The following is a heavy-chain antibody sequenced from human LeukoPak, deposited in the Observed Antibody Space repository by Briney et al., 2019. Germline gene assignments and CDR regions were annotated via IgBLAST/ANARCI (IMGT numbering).Heavy chain of an antibody. CDR1: GFTFDDYA. D-gene: IGHD6-19*01. CDR3: ARGEQWLTSDAIDI. V-gene: IGHV3-9*01. CDR2: ISWNSGSI. Sequence: PGRSLRLSCAASGFTFDDYAMHWVRQAPGKGLEWVSGISWNSGSIGYADSVKGRFTISRDNAKNSLYLQMNSLRAQDTAVYYCARGEQWLTSDAIDIWGQGTMVTVSS. J-gene: IGHJ3*02.